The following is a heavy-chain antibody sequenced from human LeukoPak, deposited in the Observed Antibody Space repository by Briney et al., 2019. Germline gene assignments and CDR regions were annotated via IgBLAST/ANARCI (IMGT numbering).Heavy chain of an antibody. Sequence: PGGSLRLSCAASGFTFSNYVMSWVRQAPGKGLEWVSYINHNGEMIFYPESVKGRFTISRDNAKNSLYLQMNSLRDEDTAVYYCARDNDWAFHYWGQGTLVTVSS. CDR2: INHNGEMI. D-gene: IGHD3-9*01. CDR3: ARDNDWAFHY. J-gene: IGHJ4*02. CDR1: GFTFSNYV. V-gene: IGHV3-48*02.